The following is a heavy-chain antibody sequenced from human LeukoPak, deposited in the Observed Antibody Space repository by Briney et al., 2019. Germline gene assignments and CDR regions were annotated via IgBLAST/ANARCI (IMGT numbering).Heavy chain of an antibody. CDR2: IYYSGSS. CDR1: GGSISSSSSY. D-gene: IGHD3-10*01. V-gene: IGHV4-39*01. Sequence: PSETLSLTCSVSGGSISSSSSYWGWIRQPPGKGLEWIGSIYYSGSSFDNPALKSRVTISVDTSKNQFSLKLSSVTAADTAVYYCARGRSSMVRGYYYYYMDVWGKGTTVTISS. J-gene: IGHJ6*03. CDR3: ARGRSSMVRGYYYYYMDV.